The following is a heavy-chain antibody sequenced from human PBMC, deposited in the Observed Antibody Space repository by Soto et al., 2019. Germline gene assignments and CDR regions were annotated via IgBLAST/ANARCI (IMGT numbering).Heavy chain of an antibody. J-gene: IGHJ4*02. CDR2: IYPGVSDT. V-gene: IGHV5-51*01. CDR1: GYSFTSYW. D-gene: IGHD3-22*01. CDR3: ATYYDSSGYYGY. Sequence: PGESLKISCTVSGYSFTSYWIGWGRQMPGKGLEWMGIIYPGVSDTRYSPSFQGQVTISADKSISTAYLQWSSLKASDTAMYYCATYYDSSGYYGYWGQGTLVTVSS.